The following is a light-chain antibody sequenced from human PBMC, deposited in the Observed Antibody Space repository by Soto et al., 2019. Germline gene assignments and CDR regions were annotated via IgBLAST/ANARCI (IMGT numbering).Light chain of an antibody. CDR2: DAS. CDR1: QSVSSH. J-gene: IGKJ1*01. CDR3: QQYGSSLWT. Sequence: EIVLTQSPATLSLSPGDRATLSCRASQSVSSHFAWYQQKSGQAPRLLIYDASKRATGIPARFSGSGSGTDFTLTISRLEPEDFAVYYCQQYGSSLWTFGQGTKVDIK. V-gene: IGKV3-20*01.